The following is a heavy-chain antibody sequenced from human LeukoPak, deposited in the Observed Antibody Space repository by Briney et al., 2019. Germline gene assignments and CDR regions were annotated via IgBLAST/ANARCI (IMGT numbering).Heavy chain of an antibody. CDR3: ARGCSGGSCKEPKIDP. Sequence: EPGGSLRLSCAASGFTFSSYWMSWVRQAPGKGLEWVANIKQDGSEKDYVDSVKGRFTISRDNAKNSLYLQMNSLRAEDTAVYYCARGCSGGSCKEPKIDPWGQGTLVTVSS. CDR2: IKQDGSEK. J-gene: IGHJ5*02. CDR1: GFTFSSYW. D-gene: IGHD2-15*01. V-gene: IGHV3-7*01.